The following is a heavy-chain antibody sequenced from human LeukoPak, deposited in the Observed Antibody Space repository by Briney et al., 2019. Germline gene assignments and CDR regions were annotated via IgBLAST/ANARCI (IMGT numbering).Heavy chain of an antibody. J-gene: IGHJ4*02. D-gene: IGHD3-22*01. CDR2: IYYSGST. CDR1: GGSISSSSYY. Sequence: SETLSLTCTVSGGSISSSSYYWGWIRQPPGEGLEWIGSIYYSGSTYYNPSLKSRVTISVDTSKNQFSLKLSSVTAADTAVYYCAREYGTMIVVVIPLRYFDYWGQGTLVTVSS. V-gene: IGHV4-39*02. CDR3: AREYGTMIVVVIPLRYFDY.